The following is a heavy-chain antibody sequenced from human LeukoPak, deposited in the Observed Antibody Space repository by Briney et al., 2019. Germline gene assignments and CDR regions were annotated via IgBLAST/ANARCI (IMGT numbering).Heavy chain of an antibody. CDR1: GFTFSTYS. Sequence: PGGSLRLSCAASGFTFSTYSMNWVRQAPGKGPEWVSFISTGSSTIYYADSVKGRFTISRDNAKNSLYLQMSSLRDEDTAVYYCARGGTAENYFDYWGQGTLVTVSS. CDR3: ARGGTAENYFDY. J-gene: IGHJ4*02. CDR2: ISTGSSTI. D-gene: IGHD1/OR15-1a*01. V-gene: IGHV3-48*02.